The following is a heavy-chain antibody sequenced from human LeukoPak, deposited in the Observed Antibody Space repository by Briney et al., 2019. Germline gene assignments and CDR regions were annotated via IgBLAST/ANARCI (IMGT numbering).Heavy chain of an antibody. CDR3: ARGDDSSGSFDY. D-gene: IGHD3-22*01. CDR2: ISYDGSNK. CDR1: GFTFSSYG. Sequence: GGSLRLSCAASGFTFSSYGMHWVRQAPGKGLEWVAVISYDGSNKYYADSVKGRFTISRDNSKNTLYLQMNSLRVEDTAVYNCARGDDSSGSFDYWGQGTLVTVSS. J-gene: IGHJ4*02. V-gene: IGHV3-30*03.